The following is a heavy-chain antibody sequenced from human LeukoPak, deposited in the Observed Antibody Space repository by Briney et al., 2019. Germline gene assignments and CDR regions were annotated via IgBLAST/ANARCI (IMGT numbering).Heavy chain of an antibody. Sequence: SETLTLTCSVSGYSISSGKYWAWIRQTPGKGLEWIGSIYESGSTYYTPSLKSRVTMSVDTSKNQFSLSLTSVTAADTAVYFCARGPGISGDHIYPDYWGQGIQVTVSS. CDR3: ARGPGISGDHIYPDY. D-gene: IGHD2-21*01. V-gene: IGHV4-38-2*02. CDR1: GYSISSGKY. CDR2: IYESGST. J-gene: IGHJ4*02.